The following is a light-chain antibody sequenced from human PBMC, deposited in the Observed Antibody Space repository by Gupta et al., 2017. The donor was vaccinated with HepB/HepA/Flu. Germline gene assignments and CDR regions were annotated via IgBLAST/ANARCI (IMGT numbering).Light chain of an antibody. CDR3: LTWDGSRSLGV. Sequence: QSALTQPPSVSAAPGQKVSISCSGSSSNIGDNYNYVSWYQQFPGAAPKLLIYDNYKRPSEIPERFSGSRSGTSATLDITGLQTGDEAYYYCLTWDGSRSLGVFGTGTKVTVL. J-gene: IGLJ1*01. CDR1: SSNIGDNYNY. CDR2: DNY. V-gene: IGLV1-51*01.